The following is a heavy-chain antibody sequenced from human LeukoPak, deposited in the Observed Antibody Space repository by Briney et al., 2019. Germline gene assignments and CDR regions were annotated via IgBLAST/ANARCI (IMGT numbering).Heavy chain of an antibody. D-gene: IGHD1-26*01. CDR1: GFTVSSNY. J-gene: IGHJ4*02. V-gene: IGHV3-53*01. Sequence: GALRLSCAASGFTVSSNYMNWARQAPGKGLEWVSVIYSGGRTYYADSVKGRFTISRDNSKNTVYLQMNRLRAEDTAVYYCAKEGATTSFDYWGPGTLVTVSS. CDR3: AKEGATTSFDY. CDR2: IYSGGRT.